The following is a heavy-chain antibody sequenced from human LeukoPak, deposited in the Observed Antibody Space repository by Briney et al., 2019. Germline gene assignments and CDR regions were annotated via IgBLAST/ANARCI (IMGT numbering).Heavy chain of an antibody. J-gene: IGHJ4*02. V-gene: IGHV3-48*01. Sequence: PGGSLRLSCAASGFTFSNSNMNWVRQAPGKGLEWLSFISTSSSTIYYADSVKGRFTISRDNSKNTLFLQMNSLRAEDTAVYYCAKDRAQQLVLDFWGQGTLVTVSS. CDR3: AKDRAQQLVLDF. CDR2: ISTSSSTI. CDR1: GFTFSNSN. D-gene: IGHD6-13*01.